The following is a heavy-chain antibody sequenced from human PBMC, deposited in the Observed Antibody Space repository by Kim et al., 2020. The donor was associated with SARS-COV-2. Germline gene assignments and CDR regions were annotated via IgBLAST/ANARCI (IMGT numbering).Heavy chain of an antibody. J-gene: IGHJ4*02. D-gene: IGHD3-10*01. V-gene: IGHV1-69*01. CDR3: ASPADYYGSGSYGYDY. Sequence: KFQGRVTITADESTSTAYMELSSLRSEDTAVYYCASPADYYGSGSYGYDYWGQGTLVTVSS.